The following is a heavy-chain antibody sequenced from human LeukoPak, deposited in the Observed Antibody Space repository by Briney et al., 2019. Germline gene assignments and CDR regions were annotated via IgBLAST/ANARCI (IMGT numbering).Heavy chain of an antibody. D-gene: IGHD3-9*01. J-gene: IGHJ6*02. CDR3: ARVRPNFDNYAMDV. Sequence: GGSLRLSCAASGFTFSGYSMNWVRQAPGKGLEWVSYISSSSSTIYYADSVKGRFTISRDNAKNSLYLQMNSLRDEDTAVYFCARVRPNFDNYAMDVWGQGTTVTVSS. CDR1: GFTFSGYS. CDR2: ISSSSSTI. V-gene: IGHV3-48*02.